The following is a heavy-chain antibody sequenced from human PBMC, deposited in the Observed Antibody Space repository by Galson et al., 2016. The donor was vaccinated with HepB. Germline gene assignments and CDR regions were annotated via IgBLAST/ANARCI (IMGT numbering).Heavy chain of an antibody. CDR3: ARSGYNSCYLDS. J-gene: IGHJ4*02. CDR2: IYASGDK. CDR1: GVTVSNNY. Sequence: SLRLSCAASGVTVSNNYMTWVRQTPGMGLEWVSVIYASGDKYYTDSVKGRFTISRDNSKNTLYLQMNNLRAEDTAVYYCARSGYNSCYLDSWGQGTQVTVSS. D-gene: IGHD5-18*01. V-gene: IGHV3-53*01.